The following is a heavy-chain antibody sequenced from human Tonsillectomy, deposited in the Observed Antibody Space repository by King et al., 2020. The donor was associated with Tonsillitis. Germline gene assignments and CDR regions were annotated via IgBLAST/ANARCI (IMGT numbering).Heavy chain of an antibody. CDR1: GFTFSSYT. V-gene: IGHV3-21*01. Sequence: VQLVESGGGLVMPGGSLRLSCAASGFTFSSYTMNWVRQAPGKGLEWVSSIRSSSTYIYYADSVKGRFTISRDNAKNSLYLQVNSLRAEDTAVYYCARDLFDSVVTGGFDIWGQGTMVTVSS. D-gene: IGHD3-22*01. J-gene: IGHJ3*02. CDR3: ARDLFDSVVTGGFDI. CDR2: IRSSSTYI.